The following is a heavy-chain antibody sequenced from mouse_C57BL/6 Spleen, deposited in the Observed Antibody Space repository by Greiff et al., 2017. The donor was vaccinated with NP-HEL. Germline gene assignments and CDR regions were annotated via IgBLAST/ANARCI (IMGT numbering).Heavy chain of an antibody. CDR3: ATGFYYAMDY. V-gene: IGHV1-69*01. CDR1: GYTFTSYW. D-gene: IGHD4-1*01. CDR2: IDPSDSYT. J-gene: IGHJ4*01. Sequence: QVHVKQPGAELVMPGASVKLSCKASGYTFTSYWMHWVKQRPGQGLEWIGEIDPSDSYTNYNQKFKGKSTLTVDKSSSTAYMQLSSLTSEDSAVYYCATGFYYAMDYWGQGTSVTVAS.